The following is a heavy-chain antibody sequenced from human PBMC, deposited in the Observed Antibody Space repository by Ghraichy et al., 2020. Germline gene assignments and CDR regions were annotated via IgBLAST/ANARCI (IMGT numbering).Heavy chain of an antibody. CDR3: ARGGVTFSTLYGMDV. J-gene: IGHJ6*02. CDR2: IYYSGST. CDR1: GGSITSYY. Sequence: SETLSLTCTVSGGSITSYYWSWIRQPPGKGLEWIGYIYYSGSTNYNPSLKSRVTISVDTSKNQFSLKLSSVTAADTAVYYCARGGVTFSTLYGMDVWGQGTTVTVSS. V-gene: IGHV4-59*01. D-gene: IGHD3-16*01.